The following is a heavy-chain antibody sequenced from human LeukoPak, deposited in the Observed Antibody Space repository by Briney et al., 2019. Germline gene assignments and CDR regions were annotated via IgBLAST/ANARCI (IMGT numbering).Heavy chain of an antibody. Sequence: GGSLRLSCAASGFTFSSYDMHWVRQAPGKGLEWVAVISYDGSNKYYADSVKGRFTISRDNSKKTLYLQMNSLRAEDTAVYYCASYDAFDIWGQGTMVTVSS. CDR2: ISYDGSNK. J-gene: IGHJ3*02. CDR3: ASYDAFDI. V-gene: IGHV3-30*03. CDR1: GFTFSSYD.